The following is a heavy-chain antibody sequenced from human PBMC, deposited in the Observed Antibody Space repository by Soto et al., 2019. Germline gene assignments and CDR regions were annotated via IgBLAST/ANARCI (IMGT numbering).Heavy chain of an antibody. Sequence: QVHLVQSGAEVKKPGASVKVSCKGSGYTFTSYGITWVRQAPGQGLEWMGWISAHNGNTNYAQKLQGRVTVTRDTSTSTAYMELRSLRSDDTAVYYCARIITAAGGRRYFDLGGRDTLVTVSS. CDR2: ISAHNGNT. D-gene: IGHD6-13*01. CDR3: ARIITAAGGRRYFDL. CDR1: GYTFTSYG. V-gene: IGHV1-18*01. J-gene: IGHJ2*01.